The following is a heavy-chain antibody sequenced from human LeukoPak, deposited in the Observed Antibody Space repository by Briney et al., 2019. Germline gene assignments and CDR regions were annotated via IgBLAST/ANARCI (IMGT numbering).Heavy chain of an antibody. CDR3: GRGPGYRSDY. J-gene: IGHJ4*02. D-gene: IGHD5-12*01. Sequence: GGSLRLSCAASGLSFNTYWMTWVRQAPGKGLEWVANINQDGSEKNYVGSVKGRFTVSRDSAKKSLYLQMNSLRAEDTAVYYCGRGPGYRSDYWGQGTLVTVSS. CDR1: GLSFNTYW. CDR2: INQDGSEK. V-gene: IGHV3-7*05.